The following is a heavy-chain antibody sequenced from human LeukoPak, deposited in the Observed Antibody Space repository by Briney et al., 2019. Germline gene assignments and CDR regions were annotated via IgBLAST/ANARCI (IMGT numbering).Heavy chain of an antibody. CDR2: MNEEGSVK. J-gene: IGHJ5*02. CDR1: GFTFRNFW. V-gene: IGHV3-7*04. CDR3: AVDKGYNRFDP. Sequence: GGSLRLSCVASGFTFRNFWMSWVRQAPGKGLEWLANMNEEGSVKNHVDSVKGRFTISRDNAKSSVYLQLNSLRVEDTAVYYCAVDKGYNRFDPWGQGTLVSVSS.